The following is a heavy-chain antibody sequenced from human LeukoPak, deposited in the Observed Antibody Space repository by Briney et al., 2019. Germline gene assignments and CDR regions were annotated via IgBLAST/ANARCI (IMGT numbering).Heavy chain of an antibody. CDR2: IIVGSGAT. Sequence: SVKVSCKASGFTSTNFAVQWVRQARGQRLEWIGWIIVGSGATKCAQDFQERVTITRDLSTSTLYMELRSLTSEDTAVYYCAADLSNPRMGASYLDSWGQGTLVTVSS. V-gene: IGHV1-58*01. CDR1: GFTSTNFA. CDR3: AADLSNPRMGASYLDS. J-gene: IGHJ4*02. D-gene: IGHD3-16*01.